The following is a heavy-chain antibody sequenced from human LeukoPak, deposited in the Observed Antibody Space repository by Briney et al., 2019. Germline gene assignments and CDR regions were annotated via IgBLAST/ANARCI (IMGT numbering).Heavy chain of an antibody. Sequence: PGGSLRLSCAASGFTFSSCWMNWFRQAPGKGLEWVGNIKQDGSETHYVGSVRGRFTISRDNAKNSLYLQMNSLRAEDTAVYYCGRPRGPADAFDIWGQGAMVTVSS. CDR3: GRPRGPADAFDI. V-gene: IGHV3-7*01. D-gene: IGHD3-16*01. J-gene: IGHJ3*02. CDR1: GFTFSSCW. CDR2: IKQDGSET.